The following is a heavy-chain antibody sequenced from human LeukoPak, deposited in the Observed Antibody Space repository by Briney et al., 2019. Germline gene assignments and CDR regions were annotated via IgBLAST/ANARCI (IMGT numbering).Heavy chain of an antibody. CDR1: GGTFSDYY. J-gene: IGHJ4*02. CDR3: ARDYDILTGYFRGGFDY. D-gene: IGHD3-9*01. V-gene: IGHV3-11*05. CDR2: ITSSSSDT. Sequence: SCEASGGTFSDYYMSWIRQAPGKGLEWISYITSSSSDTNYADSVKGRFTISRDNAKKSLYLQMNSLRAEDTAVYYCARDYDILTGYFRGGFDYWGQGTLVTVSS.